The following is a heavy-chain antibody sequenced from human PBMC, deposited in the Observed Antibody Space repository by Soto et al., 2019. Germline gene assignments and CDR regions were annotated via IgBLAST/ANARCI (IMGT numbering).Heavy chain of an antibody. CDR1: GFTFSSYG. D-gene: IGHD1-20*01. V-gene: IGHV3-30*03. CDR3: AIGMGLDY. CDR2: ISYDGSNK. J-gene: IGHJ4*02. Sequence: QVQLVESGGGVVQPGRSLRLSCAASGFTFSSYGMHWVRQAPGKGLEWVAVISYDGSNKYYADSVKGRFTISRDNSKNTLKLQMTSLRAEDTAVYYCAIGMGLDYCGQGTLVTVSS.